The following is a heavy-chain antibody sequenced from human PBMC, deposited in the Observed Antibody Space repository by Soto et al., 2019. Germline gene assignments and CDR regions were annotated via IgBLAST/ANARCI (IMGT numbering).Heavy chain of an antibody. CDR2: IIPIFGTA. V-gene: IGHV1-69*13. D-gene: IGHD3-10*01. CDR3: ARPHYYGSGSNPHYYYYYGMDV. Sequence: GASVKVSCKASGGTFSSYAISWVRQAPGQGLEWMGGIIPIFGTANYAQKFQGRVTITADESTSTAYMELSSLRSEDTAVYYCARPHYYGSGSNPHYYYYYGMDVWGQGTTVTVSS. J-gene: IGHJ6*02. CDR1: GGTFSSYA.